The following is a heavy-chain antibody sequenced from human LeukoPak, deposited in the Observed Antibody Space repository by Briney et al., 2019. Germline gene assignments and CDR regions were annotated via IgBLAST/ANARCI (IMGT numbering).Heavy chain of an antibody. D-gene: IGHD5-24*01. V-gene: IGHV3-30*03. J-gene: IGHJ4*02. CDR3: ARVRDVYNHVFEN. Sequence: GGSLRLSCAASGFSFSNYAMHWVRQAPGKGLEWVAIVLSDGNDKYYVDSAKGRFTISRDISKNTLHLQMNNLRVDDTAVYYCARVRDVYNHVFENWGQGTLVTVS. CDR1: GFSFSNYA. CDR2: VLSDGNDK.